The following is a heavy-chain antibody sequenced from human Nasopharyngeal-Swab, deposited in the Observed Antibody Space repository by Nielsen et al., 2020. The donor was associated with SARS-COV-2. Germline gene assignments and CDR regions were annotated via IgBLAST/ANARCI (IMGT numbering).Heavy chain of an antibody. V-gene: IGHV4-59*01. CDR3: ARGGGSSSWVDY. D-gene: IGHD6-13*01. Sequence: SETLSLTCTVSGGSISSYYWSWIRQPPGKGLEWIGYIYYSGSTNYNPSLKNRVTISVDTSKNQFSLKLSSVTAADTAVYYCARGGGSSSWVDYWGQGTLVTVSS. J-gene: IGHJ4*02. CDR2: IYYSGST. CDR1: GGSISSYY.